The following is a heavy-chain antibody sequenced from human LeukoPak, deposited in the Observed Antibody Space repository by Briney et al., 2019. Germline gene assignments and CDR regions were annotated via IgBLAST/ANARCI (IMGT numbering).Heavy chain of an antibody. J-gene: IGHJ4*02. CDR1: GFTFSSYW. D-gene: IGHD6-13*01. V-gene: IGHV3-7*01. Sequence: PGGSLRLSCADSGFTFSSYWMSWVRQAPGKGLEWVADIKQDGSEKYYVDSVKGRFTISRDNSKNTLYLQMNSLKTEDTAVYYCAKEGGAAVGTTDFDYWGQGTLVTVSS. CDR2: IKQDGSEK. CDR3: AKEGGAAVGTTDFDY.